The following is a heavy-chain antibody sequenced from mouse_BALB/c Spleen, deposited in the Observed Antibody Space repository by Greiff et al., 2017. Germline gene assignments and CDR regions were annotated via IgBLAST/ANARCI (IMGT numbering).Heavy chain of an antibody. Sequence: EVKLMESGGGLVKPGGSLKLSCAASGFTFSSYAMSWVRQTPEKRLEWVATISSGGSYTYYPDSVKGRFTISRDNAKNTLYLQMSSLRSEDTAMYYCARGLRGYAMDYWGQGTSVTVSS. CDR2: ISSGGSYT. J-gene: IGHJ4*01. D-gene: IGHD3-1*01. CDR3: ARGLRGYAMDY. V-gene: IGHV5-9-3*01. CDR1: GFTFSSYA.